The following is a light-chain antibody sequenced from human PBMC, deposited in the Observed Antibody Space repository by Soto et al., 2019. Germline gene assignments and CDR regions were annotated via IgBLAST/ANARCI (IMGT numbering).Light chain of an antibody. CDR1: QYVGAR. J-gene: IGKJ4*01. CDR2: YTS. CDR3: QQYAESPLT. V-gene: IGKV3-11*01. Sequence: EIVLTPSPATLSSSPVETATLSCSASQYVGARLAWYQHKPGQAPRLLIYYTSNRATGIPARFSGSGSGTDFTLTVTRLEPEDFAVYYCQQYAESPLTFGGGTKVDIK.